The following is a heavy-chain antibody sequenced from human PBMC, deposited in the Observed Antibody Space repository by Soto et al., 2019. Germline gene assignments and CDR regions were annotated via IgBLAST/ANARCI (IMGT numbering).Heavy chain of an antibody. CDR1: GDSISSSNHY. J-gene: IGHJ4*02. Sequence: SETLSLTCSVSGDSISSSNHYWGWIRQPPGKGLEWIGNIYYRGNTFYNPSLKSRVTISVDTSKNQFSLKLNFVTPADTAVYFCARVIAAAAGAIDYWGQGALVTVSS. V-gene: IGHV4-39*01. CDR3: ARVIAAAAGAIDY. CDR2: IYYRGNT. D-gene: IGHD6-13*01.